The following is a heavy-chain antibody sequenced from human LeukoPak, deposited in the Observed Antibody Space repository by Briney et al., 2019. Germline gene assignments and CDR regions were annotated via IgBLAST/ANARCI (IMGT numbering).Heavy chain of an antibody. CDR2: ISGSGGRT. CDR3: AKGGIVITFGGVIASYYFDY. Sequence: GALRLSCAASGFXFSSYAMSWVRQAPGKGLEWVSAISGSGGRTYYADSVKSRFTISRDNSKNTLYLQMNSLRAEDTAVYYCAKGGIVITFGGVIASYYFDYWGQGTLVTVSS. V-gene: IGHV3-23*01. J-gene: IGHJ4*02. D-gene: IGHD3-16*02. CDR1: GFXFSSYA.